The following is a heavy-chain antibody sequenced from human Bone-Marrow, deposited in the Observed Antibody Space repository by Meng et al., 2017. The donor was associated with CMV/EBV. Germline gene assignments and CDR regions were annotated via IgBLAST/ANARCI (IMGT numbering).Heavy chain of an antibody. Sequence: ASVKVSCKASGYTFTSYEINWVRQVTGQGLEWMGWMNPNSGNTGYAQKFQGRVTVTRNTSISTAYMELSSLRSEDTAVYYCARVYSSGWADWFDPWGQGTLVTVSS. CDR1: GYTFTSYE. J-gene: IGHJ5*02. CDR3: ARVYSSGWADWFDP. CDR2: MNPNSGNT. D-gene: IGHD6-19*01. V-gene: IGHV1-8*01.